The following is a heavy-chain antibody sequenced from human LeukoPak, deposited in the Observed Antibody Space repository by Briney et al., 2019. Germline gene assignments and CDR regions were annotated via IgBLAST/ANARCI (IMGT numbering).Heavy chain of an antibody. Sequence: GGSLRLSCAASGFTFSSYAMSWVRQAPGKGLEWVSAISGSGGSTYYADSVKGRFTISRDNSKNTLYLQMNSLRAEDTAVYYCAKGSSYYDFWSGKMGLSDWFDPWGQGTLVTVSS. CDR3: AKGSSYYDFWSGKMGLSDWFDP. CDR2: ISGSGGST. D-gene: IGHD3-3*01. CDR1: GFTFSSYA. J-gene: IGHJ5*02. V-gene: IGHV3-23*01.